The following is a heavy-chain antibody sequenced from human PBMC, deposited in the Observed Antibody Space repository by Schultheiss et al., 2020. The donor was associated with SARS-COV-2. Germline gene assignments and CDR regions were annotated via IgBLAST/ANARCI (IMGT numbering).Heavy chain of an antibody. CDR1: GGTFSSYA. V-gene: IGHV1-69*13. Sequence: SVKVSCKASGGTFSSYAFSWVRQAPGQGLEWMGGIIPIFDTANYAQKFQGRVTITADESTSTAYMELSSLRSEDTAVYYCALWYSGSYYYYYGMDVWGQGTTVTVSS. D-gene: IGHD1-26*01. CDR2: IIPIFDTA. CDR3: ALWYSGSYYYYYGMDV. J-gene: IGHJ6*02.